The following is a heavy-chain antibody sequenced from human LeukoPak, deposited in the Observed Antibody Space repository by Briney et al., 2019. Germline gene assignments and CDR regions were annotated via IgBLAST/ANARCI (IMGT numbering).Heavy chain of an antibody. J-gene: IGHJ3*02. CDR3: ATTLEGAFDI. CDR2: ISSSSSTI. CDR1: GFTFSSYS. V-gene: IGHV3-48*01. Sequence: GGSLRLSCAASGFTFSSYSMNWVRQAPGKGLEWVSYISSSSSTIYYADSVKGRFTISRDNAKNSLYLQMNSLRAEDTAVYYCATTLEGAFDIWGQGTMVTASS.